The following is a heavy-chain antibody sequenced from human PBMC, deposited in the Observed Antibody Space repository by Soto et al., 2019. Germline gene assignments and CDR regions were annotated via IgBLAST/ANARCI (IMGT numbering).Heavy chain of an antibody. V-gene: IGHV1-69*12. CDR1: GGTFSSYA. Sequence: QVQLVQSGAEVKKRGSSVKVSCKASGGTFSSYAISWVRQAPRQGLEWMGGIIPIFGTADYAQNFQGRVTITADESTSTAYLELSSLRSEDTAVYYCASHWGQTKRYYYYGMDVWGQGTTVTVSS. J-gene: IGHJ6*02. D-gene: IGHD7-27*01. CDR2: IIPIFGTA. CDR3: ASHWGQTKRYYYYGMDV.